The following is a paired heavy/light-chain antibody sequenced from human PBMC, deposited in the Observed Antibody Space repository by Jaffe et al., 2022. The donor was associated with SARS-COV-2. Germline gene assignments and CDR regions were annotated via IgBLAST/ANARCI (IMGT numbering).Heavy chain of an antibody. Sequence: QVQLVESGGGLVKPGGSLRLSCAASGFTFSDYYMSWIRQAPGKGLEWVSYISSSGSTIYYADSVKGRFTISRDNAKNSLYLQMNSLRAEDTAVYYCVAGGPALDYWGQGTLVTVSS. V-gene: IGHV3-11*01. J-gene: IGHJ4*02. CDR1: GFTFSDYY. CDR3: VAGGPALDY. CDR2: ISSSGSTI. D-gene: IGHD6-13*01.
Light chain of an antibody. CDR2: KAS. Sequence: DIQMTQSPSTLSASVGDRVTITCRASQSISSWLAWYQQKPGKAPKLLIYKASSLESGVPSRFSGSGSGTEFTLTISSLQPDDFATYYCQQYNSYLWTFGQGTKVEIK. V-gene: IGKV1-5*03. CDR1: QSISSW. J-gene: IGKJ1*01. CDR3: QQYNSYLWT.